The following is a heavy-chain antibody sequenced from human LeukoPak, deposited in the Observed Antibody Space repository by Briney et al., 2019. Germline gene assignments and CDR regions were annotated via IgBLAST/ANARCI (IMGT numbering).Heavy chain of an antibody. Sequence: ASVKVSCKASGYTFTGYYMHWVQQAPGQGLEWMGWINPNSGGTNYAQKFQGRVTMTRDTSISTAYMELSRLRSDDTAVYYCARDASSGRIKDAFDIWGQGTMVTVSS. D-gene: IGHD6-19*01. CDR3: ARDASSGRIKDAFDI. CDR1: GYTFTGYY. V-gene: IGHV1-2*02. J-gene: IGHJ3*02. CDR2: INPNSGGT.